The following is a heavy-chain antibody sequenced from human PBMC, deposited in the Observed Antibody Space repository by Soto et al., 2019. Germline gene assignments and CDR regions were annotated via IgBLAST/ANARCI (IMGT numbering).Heavy chain of an antibody. CDR3: RSSTSCYDDSCVDV. V-gene: IGHV4-39*01. CDR2: IYYSGST. J-gene: IGHJ6*02. D-gene: IGHD2-2*01. Sequence: PSETLSLTCTVSGGSISSSSYYWGWIRQPPGKGLEWIGSIYYSGSTYYNPSLKSRVTISVDTSKNQFPLKLSSVTAADTAVYYCRSSTSCYDDSCVDVWGQGSMVTVSS. CDR1: GGSISSSSYY.